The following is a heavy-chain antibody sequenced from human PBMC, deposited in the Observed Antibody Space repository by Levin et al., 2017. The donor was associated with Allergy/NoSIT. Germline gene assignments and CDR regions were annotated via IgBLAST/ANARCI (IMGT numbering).Heavy chain of an antibody. V-gene: IGHV4-39*01. Sequence: SPTLSLTCIVSGDSVTTTTYHWAWIRQAPGKAPEWIGSLHYTGTTKYHPSLQSRVTISVDTSKNEFSLRLTSVTVADTAVYFCARDGYCTSVTCGPYGMGVWGQGTTVIVSS. J-gene: IGHJ6*01. CDR3: ARDGYCTSVTCGPYGMGV. D-gene: IGHD2-8*01. CDR2: LHYTGTT. CDR1: GDSVTTTTYH.